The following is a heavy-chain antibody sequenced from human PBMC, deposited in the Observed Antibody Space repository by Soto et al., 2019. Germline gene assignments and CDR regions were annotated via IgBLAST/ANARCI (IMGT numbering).Heavy chain of an antibody. D-gene: IGHD3-10*01. CDR1: GYTFTSYG. V-gene: IGHV1-18*01. Sequence: ASVKVSCKASGYTFTSYGISWVRQAPGQGLEWMGWISAYNGNTNYAQKLQGRVTMTTDTSTSTAYMELRSLRSEDTAVYCCARDPDGYYGSGSDYWGQGTLVTVSS. J-gene: IGHJ4*02. CDR3: ARDPDGYYGSGSDY. CDR2: ISAYNGNT.